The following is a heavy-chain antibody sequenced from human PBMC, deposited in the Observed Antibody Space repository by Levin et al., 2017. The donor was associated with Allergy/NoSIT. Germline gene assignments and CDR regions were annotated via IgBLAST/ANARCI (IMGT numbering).Heavy chain of an antibody. D-gene: IGHD4-17*01. CDR3: ARVLPPDYGDISYFDY. J-gene: IGHJ4*02. CDR2: IYYSGST. CDR1: GGSISSGGYY. V-gene: IGHV4-31*03. Sequence: SETLSLTCTVSGGSISSGGYYWSWIRQHPGKGLEWIGYIYYSGSTYYNPSLKSRVTISVDTSKNQFSLKLSSVTAADTAVYYCARVLPPDYGDISYFDYWGQGTLVTVSS.